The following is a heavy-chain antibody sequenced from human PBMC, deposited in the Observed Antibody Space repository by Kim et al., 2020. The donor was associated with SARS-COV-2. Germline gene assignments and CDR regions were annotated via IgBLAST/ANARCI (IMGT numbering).Heavy chain of an antibody. D-gene: IGHD4-17*01. Sequence: GESLKISCKGSGYSFTSYWIGWVRQMPGKGLEWMGIIYPGDSDTRYSPSFQGQVTISADKSISTAYLQWSSLKASDTAMYYCARQWDYGGTPDAFDIWGQGTMVTGSS. CDR1: GYSFTSYW. V-gene: IGHV5-51*01. CDR2: IYPGDSDT. CDR3: ARQWDYGGTPDAFDI. J-gene: IGHJ3*02.